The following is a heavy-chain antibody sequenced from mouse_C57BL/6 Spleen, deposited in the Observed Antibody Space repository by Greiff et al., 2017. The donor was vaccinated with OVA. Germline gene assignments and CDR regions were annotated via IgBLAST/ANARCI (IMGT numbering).Heavy chain of an antibody. CDR2: ISYDGSN. CDR1: GYSITSGYY. CDR3: ARRDYYGPDY. D-gene: IGHD1-1*01. J-gene: IGHJ2*01. Sequence: ESGPGLVKPSQSLSLTCSVTGYSITSGYYWNWIRQFPGNKLEWMGYISYDGSNNYNPSLKNRISITRDTSKNQFFLKLNSVTTEDTATYYCARRDYYGPDYWGQGTTLTVSS. V-gene: IGHV3-6*01.